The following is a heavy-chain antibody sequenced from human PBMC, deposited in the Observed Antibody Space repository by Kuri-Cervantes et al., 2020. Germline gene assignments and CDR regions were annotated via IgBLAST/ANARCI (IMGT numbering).Heavy chain of an antibody. CDR3: ARSSVIRGVIRVFDY. D-gene: IGHD3-10*01. J-gene: IGHJ4*02. CDR1: GFTFSSYG. Sequence: GESLKISCAASGFTFSSYGMHWVRQAPGKGLEWVAVIWYDGSNKYYADSVKGRFTISRDNSKNTLYLQMSTLRAEDTAVYYCARSSVIRGVIRVFDYWGQGTLVTVSS. V-gene: IGHV3-33*01. CDR2: IWYDGSNK.